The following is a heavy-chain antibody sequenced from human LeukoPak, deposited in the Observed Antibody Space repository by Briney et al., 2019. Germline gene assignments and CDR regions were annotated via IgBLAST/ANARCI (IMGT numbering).Heavy chain of an antibody. Sequence: GGSLRLSCAASGFTFSNYGMNWVRQAPGKGLEWVSFTDTSVRYVYYGDSVKGRFTISRDNAKNLLFLQMNGLRAEDTALYYCARGRSITLLRGVAMSDGFDIWGQGAMVAVSS. J-gene: IGHJ3*02. V-gene: IGHV3-21*06. CDR1: GFTFSNYG. D-gene: IGHD3-10*01. CDR2: TDTSVRYV. CDR3: ARGRSITLLRGVAMSDGFDI.